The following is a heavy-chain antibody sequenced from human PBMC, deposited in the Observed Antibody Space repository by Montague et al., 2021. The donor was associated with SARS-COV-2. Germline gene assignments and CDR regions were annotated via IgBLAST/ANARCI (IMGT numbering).Heavy chain of an antibody. J-gene: IGHJ6*03. CDR3: ARLGDGVVPSPILGVGPYYSYYYMDV. Sequence: SETLSLTCAVYGGSFSTYSCNWIRQPQGKGLEWIGEIHNGGSTNYNPSLKSRVTISADTSKNQFSLKLTSVAAADTAVYYCARLGDGVVPSPILGVGPYYSYYYMDVWGKGTTVTVSS. CDR1: GGSFSTYS. V-gene: IGHV4-34*01. D-gene: IGHD3-10*01. CDR2: IHNGGST.